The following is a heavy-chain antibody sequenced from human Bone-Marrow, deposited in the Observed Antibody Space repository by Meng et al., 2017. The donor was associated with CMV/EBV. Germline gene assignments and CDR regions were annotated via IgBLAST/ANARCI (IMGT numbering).Heavy chain of an antibody. Sequence: VSGGSISSGGYYWSWIRQHPGKGLEWIGYIYYSGSTYYNPSLKSRVTISVDTSKNQFSLKLSSVTAADTAVYYCATENGGNEGGFDPWGQGTLVTVSS. CDR2: IYYSGST. J-gene: IGHJ5*02. CDR3: ATENGGNEGGFDP. D-gene: IGHD4-23*01. V-gene: IGHV4-31*02. CDR1: GGSISSGGYY.